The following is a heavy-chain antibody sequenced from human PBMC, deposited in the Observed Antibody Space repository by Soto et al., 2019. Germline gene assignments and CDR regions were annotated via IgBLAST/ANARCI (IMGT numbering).Heavy chain of an antibody. CDR2: IKSKTDGGTT. Sequence: PGGSLRLSCAASGFTFSNAWMNWVRQAPGKGLEWVGRIKSKTDGGTTDYAAPVKGRFTISRDDSKNTLYLQMNSLKTEDTAVYYCTTDKWGGWWFYYYDSSGYSAFDIWGQGTMVTVSS. CDR3: TTDKWGGWWFYYYDSSGYSAFDI. D-gene: IGHD3-22*01. V-gene: IGHV3-15*07. J-gene: IGHJ3*02. CDR1: GFTFSNAW.